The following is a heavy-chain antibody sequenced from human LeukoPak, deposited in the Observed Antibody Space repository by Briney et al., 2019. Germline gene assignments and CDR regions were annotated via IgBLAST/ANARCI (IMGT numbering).Heavy chain of an antibody. J-gene: IGHJ4*02. CDR2: IYSGGST. Sequence: SGGSLRLSCAASGFTVSSNYMSWVRQAPGKGLEWVSVIYSGGSTYYADSVKGRFTTPRDNSKNTLYLQMNSLRAEDTAVYYCARGGSSWSFDYWGQGTLVTVSS. CDR3: ARGGSSWSFDY. CDR1: GFTVSSNY. D-gene: IGHD6-13*01. V-gene: IGHV3-66*01.